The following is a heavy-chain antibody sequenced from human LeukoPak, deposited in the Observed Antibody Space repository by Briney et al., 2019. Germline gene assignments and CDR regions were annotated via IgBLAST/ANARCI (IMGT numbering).Heavy chain of an antibody. J-gene: IGHJ4*02. CDR2: ISWNSGSI. CDR1: GFTFDDYA. Sequence: PGGSLRLSCAASGFTFDDYAMHWVRQAPGKGLGWVSGISWNSGSIGYADSVKGRFTISRDNAKNSLYLQMNSLTTEDTALYYCAKDSRSSTCCYQDWGQGTLVTVSS. CDR3: AKDSRSSTCCYQD. V-gene: IGHV3-9*01. D-gene: IGHD2-2*01.